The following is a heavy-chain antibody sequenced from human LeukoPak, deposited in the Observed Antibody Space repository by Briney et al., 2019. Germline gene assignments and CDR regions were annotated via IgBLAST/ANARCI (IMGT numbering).Heavy chain of an antibody. J-gene: IGHJ3*02. CDR3: AKEKPRDAFDI. V-gene: IGHV3-66*01. Sequence: PGGSLRLSCAASGFTVRSNYMSWVRQAPGKGLEWVSVIHSGDTAYYADSVKGIFTISRDNSKNTLYLQMNNLRAEDTAVYYCAKEKPRDAFDIWGQGTMVTVSS. CDR1: GFTVRSNY. CDR2: IHSGDTA.